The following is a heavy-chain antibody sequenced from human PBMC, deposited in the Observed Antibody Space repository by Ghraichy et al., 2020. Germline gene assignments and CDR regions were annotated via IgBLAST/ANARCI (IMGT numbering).Heavy chain of an antibody. CDR2: IGTVGLTT. V-gene: IGHV3-64D*06. Sequence: LSLTCSVSGFTFRTYSMYWVRQAPGKGLEFVAAIGTVGLTTYYADSVKGRFAISSDSSKITLYLQMSSLRPEDTAIYYCVRVVPRKQSWLGYIDYWGRGTLVTVSS. CDR3: VRVVPRKQSWLGYIDY. J-gene: IGHJ4*02. CDR1: GFTFRTYS. D-gene: IGHD3-22*01.